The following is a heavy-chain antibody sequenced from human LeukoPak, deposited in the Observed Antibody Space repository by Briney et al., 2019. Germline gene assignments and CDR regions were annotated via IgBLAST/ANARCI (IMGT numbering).Heavy chain of an antibody. CDR3: AREDGDAFDI. CDR1: GFTFSSYE. V-gene: IGHV3-48*03. J-gene: IGHJ3*02. Sequence: PGGSLRLSCAASGFTFSSYEMDWVRRAPGKGLEWVSYIGSSGGSRYYADSVKGRFTSSRDNAKNSLYLQMNSLRVEDTAVYYCAREDGDAFDIWGQGIVVSVSS. CDR2: IGSSGGSR. D-gene: IGHD5-24*01.